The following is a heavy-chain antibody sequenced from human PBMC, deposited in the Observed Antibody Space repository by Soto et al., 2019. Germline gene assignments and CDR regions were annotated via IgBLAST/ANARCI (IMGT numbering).Heavy chain of an antibody. V-gene: IGHV4-39*01. CDR1: GGSISSSSYY. J-gene: IGHJ4*02. D-gene: IGHD2-15*01. CDR2: IYYSGST. CDR3: ARFRGSGGSCYFDY. Sequence: SETLSLTCTVSGGSISSSSYYWGWIRQPPGKGLKWIGSIYYSGSTYYNPSLKSRVTISVDTSKNQFSLKLSSVTAADTAVYYCARFRGSGGSCYFDYWGQGTLVTVSS.